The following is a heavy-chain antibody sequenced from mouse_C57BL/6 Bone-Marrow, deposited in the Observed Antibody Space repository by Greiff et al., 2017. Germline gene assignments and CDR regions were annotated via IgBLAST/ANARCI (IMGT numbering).Heavy chain of an antibody. CDR1: GFTFSSYG. D-gene: IGHD1-1*01. J-gene: IGHJ3*01. CDR3: ARESNLHYYGSSFFAY. V-gene: IGHV5-6*01. Sequence: EVKVVESGGDLVKPGGSLKLSCAASGFTFSSYGMSWVRQTPDKRLEWVATISSGGSYTYYPDSVKGRFTISRDNAKNTLYLQLSSLKSEDTAMYYCARESNLHYYGSSFFAYWGRGTLVTVSA. CDR2: ISSGGSYT.